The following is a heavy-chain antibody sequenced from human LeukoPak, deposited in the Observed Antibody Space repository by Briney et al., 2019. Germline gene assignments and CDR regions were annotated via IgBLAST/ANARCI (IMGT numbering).Heavy chain of an antibody. D-gene: IGHD3-9*01. Sequence: GASVTVSCKASGYTFTGYYMHWVRQAPGQGLEWMGWINPNSGGTNYAQKFQDRVTMTRDTSITTAYMELSRLRFDDTALYYCARSPHILTGENFDYWGQGTLVTVSS. V-gene: IGHV1-2*02. CDR1: GYTFTGYY. J-gene: IGHJ4*02. CDR2: INPNSGGT. CDR3: ARSPHILTGENFDY.